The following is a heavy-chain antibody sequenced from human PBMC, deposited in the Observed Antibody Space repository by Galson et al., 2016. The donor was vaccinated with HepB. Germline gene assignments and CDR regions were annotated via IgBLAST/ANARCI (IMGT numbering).Heavy chain of an antibody. J-gene: IGHJ4*02. Sequence: SVKVSCKVSGGTFSNYGISWVRQAPGQGLEWMGGIIPIFQTPKYAQKFQGRVTITAGESTSTAYMDLSSLRSEDTAVYYCARPHREIMAAYNYFDFWGQGTLVTVSS. V-gene: IGHV1-69*13. CDR1: GGTFSNYG. D-gene: IGHD5-12*01. CDR2: IIPIFQTP. CDR3: ARPHREIMAAYNYFDF.